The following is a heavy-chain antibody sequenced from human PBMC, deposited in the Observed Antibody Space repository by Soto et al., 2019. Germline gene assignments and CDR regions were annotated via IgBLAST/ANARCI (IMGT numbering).Heavy chain of an antibody. V-gene: IGHV1-18*01. J-gene: IGHJ3*02. D-gene: IGHD2-15*01. CDR2: ISAYNGNT. Sequence: QVPLVQSGAEVKKPGASVKVSCKASGYTFTSYGISWVRQAPGQGLEWMGWISAYNGNTNYAQKLQGRVTMTTDTSTSTAYMELRSLRSDDTAVYYCAIPEDIAGKGHAFDIWGQGTMVTVSS. CDR1: GYTFTSYG. CDR3: AIPEDIAGKGHAFDI.